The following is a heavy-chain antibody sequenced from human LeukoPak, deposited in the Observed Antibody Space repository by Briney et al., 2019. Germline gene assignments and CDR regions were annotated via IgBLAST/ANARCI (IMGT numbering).Heavy chain of an antibody. D-gene: IGHD3-22*01. V-gene: IGHV3-48*03. Sequence: GGSLRLSCAASGFTFSSYEMNWVRQAPGKGLEWVSYISSSGSTIYYADSVKGRFTISRDNSKNTLYLQMNSLRAEDTAVYYCAKGDDSSGYYHLIDYWGQGTLVTVSS. CDR1: GFTFSSYE. J-gene: IGHJ4*02. CDR3: AKGDDSSGYYHLIDY. CDR2: ISSSGSTI.